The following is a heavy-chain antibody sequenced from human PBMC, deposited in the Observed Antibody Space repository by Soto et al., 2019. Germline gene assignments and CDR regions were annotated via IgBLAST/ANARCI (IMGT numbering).Heavy chain of an antibody. CDR1: GYTFTSYG. CDR3: ARDWVKDFWSGYYFQVVYYGMDV. V-gene: IGHV1-18*01. J-gene: IGHJ6*02. CDR2: ISAYNGNT. D-gene: IGHD3-3*01. Sequence: QVQLVQSGAEVKKPGASVKVSCKASGYTFTSYGISWVRQAPGQGLEWMGWISAYNGNTNYAQKLQGRVTMTTDTSMSTAYMELRSLRSDDTAVYYCARDWVKDFWSGYYFQVVYYGMDVWGQGTTVTVSS.